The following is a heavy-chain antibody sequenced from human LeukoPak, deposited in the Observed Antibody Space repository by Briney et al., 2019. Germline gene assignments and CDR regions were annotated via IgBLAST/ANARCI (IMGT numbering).Heavy chain of an antibody. J-gene: IGHJ4*02. CDR2: INPSGGST. CDR3: ARDEGIAVAADYFDY. D-gene: IGHD6-19*01. V-gene: IGHV1-46*01. CDR1: GYTFTSYY. Sequence: ASVKVSCKASGYTFTSYYMHWVRQAPGQGLEWMGIINPSGGSTSYAQKFQGRVTMTRDTSTSTVYMELSSLRSEDTAVYYCARDEGIAVAADYFDYWSQGTLVTVSS.